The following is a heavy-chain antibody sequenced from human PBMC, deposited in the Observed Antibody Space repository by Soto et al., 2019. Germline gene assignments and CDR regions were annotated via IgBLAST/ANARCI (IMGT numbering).Heavy chain of an antibody. J-gene: IGHJ3*02. Sequence: PGESLKISCKGSGYSFTSYCISGVRQMPGKGLEWMGRIDPSDSYTNYSPSFQGHVTISADKSISTAYLKWSSLKASDTAMYYCARTLSIPDAFDIWGQGTMVTVSS. CDR1: GYSFTSYC. CDR2: IDPSDSYT. CDR3: ARTLSIPDAFDI. V-gene: IGHV5-10-1*01.